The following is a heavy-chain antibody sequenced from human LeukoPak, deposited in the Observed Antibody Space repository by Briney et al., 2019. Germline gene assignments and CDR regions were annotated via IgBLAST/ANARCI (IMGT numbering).Heavy chain of an antibody. CDR2: ISGRGDLE. D-gene: IGHD3-3*01. CDR1: GFTFSSYA. V-gene: IGHV3-23*01. CDR3: AREGDFWSGYPIDHYYYMDV. J-gene: IGHJ6*03. Sequence: GGSLRLSCSASGFTFSSYAMTWVRQAPGKGLEWVSTISGRGDLEFYTESVKGRFTISIDHSKNTVHLQMDSLRAEDTAIYYCAREGDFWSGYPIDHYYYMDVWGKGTTVTVTS.